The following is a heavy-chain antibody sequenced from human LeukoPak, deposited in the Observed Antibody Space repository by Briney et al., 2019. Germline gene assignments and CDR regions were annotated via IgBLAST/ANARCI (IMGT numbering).Heavy chain of an antibody. J-gene: IGHJ6*03. CDR3: ARGVDCSSTSCYVWHDYYYYMDV. CDR2: ISSSGSTI. Sequence: GGSLRLSCAASGFTFSDYYMSWIRQAPGKGLEWVSYISSSGSTIYYADSVKGRFTISRDNAKNSLYLQMNSLRAEDTAVYHCARGVDCSSTSCYVWHDYYYYMDVWGKGTTVTVSS. CDR1: GFTFSDYY. D-gene: IGHD2-2*01. V-gene: IGHV3-11*04.